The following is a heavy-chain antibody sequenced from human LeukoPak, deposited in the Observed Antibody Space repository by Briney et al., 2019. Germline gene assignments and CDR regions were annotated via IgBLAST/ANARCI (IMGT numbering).Heavy chain of an antibody. CDR2: IKSDGSST. CDR3: ARGSSVVGLD. V-gene: IGHV3-74*01. D-gene: IGHD2-15*01. Sequence: GGSPRLSCAASGFTFSSYWMHWVRQAPGKGLVWVSRIKSDGSSTSYADSVKGRFTSSRDNAKNTLYLQMNSLRAEDTAVYYCARGSSVVGLDWGQGTLVTVSS. CDR1: GFTFSSYW. J-gene: IGHJ4*02.